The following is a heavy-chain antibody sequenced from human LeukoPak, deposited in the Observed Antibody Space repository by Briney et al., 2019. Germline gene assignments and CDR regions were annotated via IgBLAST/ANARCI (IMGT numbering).Heavy chain of an antibody. CDR3: ARETPPDIVVVPAAFDY. V-gene: IGHV4-38-2*02. J-gene: IGHJ4*02. Sequence: PSETLSLTCTVSGYSISSGYYWGWIRQPPGKGLEWIGSIYHSGSTYYNPSLKSRVTISVDTSKNQFSLKLSSVTAADTAVYYCARETPPDIVVVPAAFDYWSQGTLVTVSS. D-gene: IGHD2-2*01. CDR1: GYSISSGYY. CDR2: IYHSGST.